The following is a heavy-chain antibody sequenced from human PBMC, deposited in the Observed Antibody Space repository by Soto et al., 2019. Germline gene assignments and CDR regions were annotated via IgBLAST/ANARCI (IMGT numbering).Heavy chain of an antibody. D-gene: IGHD6-19*01. V-gene: IGHV3-30-3*01. Sequence: GGSLRLSCAASGFTFSSYAMHWVRQAPGKGLEWVAVISYDGSNKYYADSVKGRFTISRDNSKNTLYLQMNSLRAEDTAVYYCARDIASSGWYDYYYYGMDVWGQGTTVTVSS. CDR3: ARDIASSGWYDYYYYGMDV. J-gene: IGHJ6*02. CDR1: GFTFSSYA. CDR2: ISYDGSNK.